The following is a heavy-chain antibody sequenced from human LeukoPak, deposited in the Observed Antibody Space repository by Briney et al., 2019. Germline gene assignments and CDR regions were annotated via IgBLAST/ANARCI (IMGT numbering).Heavy chain of an antibody. CDR2: INPNSGGT. CDR1: GYTFTGYY. D-gene: IGHD1-26*01. CDR3: ARPPPAGGSYYGY. V-gene: IGHV1-2*02. Sequence: ASVKVSCKASGYTFTGYYMHWVRQAPGQGLEWMGWINPNSGGTNYAQKLQGRVTMTTDTSTSTAYMELRSLRSDDTAVYYCARPPPAGGSYYGYWGQGTLVTVSS. J-gene: IGHJ4*02.